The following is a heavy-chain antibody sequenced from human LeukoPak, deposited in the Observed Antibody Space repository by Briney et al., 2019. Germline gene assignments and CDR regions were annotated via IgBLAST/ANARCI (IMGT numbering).Heavy chain of an antibody. CDR3: ARIPTNAVPSAHNGFDI. V-gene: IGHV4-59*04. D-gene: IGHD5-24*01. Sequence: SEALSLTCTGSGGSISSYYWSWIRQPPGKGLEWIGYIYYSGSTYYNPSLKSRVTISVDTSKNQFSLKLSSVTAADTAIYYCARIPTNAVPSAHNGFDIWGQGTMLTVSS. J-gene: IGHJ3*02. CDR2: IYYSGST. CDR1: GGSISSYY.